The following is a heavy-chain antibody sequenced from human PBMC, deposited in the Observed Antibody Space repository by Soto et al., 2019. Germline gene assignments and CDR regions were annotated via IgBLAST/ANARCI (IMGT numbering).Heavy chain of an antibody. CDR1: GFTVSGNY. CDR3: ARPAWGLWFGYMDV. V-gene: IGHV3-53*04. J-gene: IGHJ6*03. CDR2: LYSGGTT. Sequence: EVQLVESGGGLVQPGGSLRLSCAVSGFTVSGNYMSWVRQAPGKGLEWVSVLYSGGTTYYADSVKGRFTISRHNSNNTLFLQMDSLRVDDTAIYYCARPAWGLWFGYMDVWGKGTKVTVSS. D-gene: IGHD3-10*01.